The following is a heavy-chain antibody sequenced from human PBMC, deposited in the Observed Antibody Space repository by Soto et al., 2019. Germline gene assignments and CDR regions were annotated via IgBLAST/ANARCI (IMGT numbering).Heavy chain of an antibody. CDR3: ARDGGYCSGGSCYSPYYFDY. D-gene: IGHD2-15*01. CDR2: IWYDGSNK. CDR1: GFTFSIYG. V-gene: IGHV3-33*01. J-gene: IGHJ4*02. Sequence: QVQLVESGGGVVQPGRSLRLSCAASGFTFSIYGMHWVRQAPGKGLEWVALIWYDGSNKYYADSVKGRFTASRDNSKNTLYLQMNSLRAEDTAVYYCARDGGYCSGGSCYSPYYFDYWGQGTLVTVSS.